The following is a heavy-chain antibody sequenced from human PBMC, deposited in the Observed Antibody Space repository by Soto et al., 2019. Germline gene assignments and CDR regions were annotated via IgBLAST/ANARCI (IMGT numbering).Heavy chain of an antibody. CDR3: AHRRGYGPSAFDL. Sequence: QITLKESGPTVVKPTQTLTLTCTFSGFSLSTSGEGVGWIRQPPGRALEWLALIYWADDERYSPSLKSRLTITKDSSKNHVVLTMTNMDPVHTGTYFCAHRRGYGPSAFDLWGQGTMVTVSS. CDR2: IYWADDE. V-gene: IGHV2-5*02. J-gene: IGHJ3*01. CDR1: GFSLSTSGEG. D-gene: IGHD5-12*01.